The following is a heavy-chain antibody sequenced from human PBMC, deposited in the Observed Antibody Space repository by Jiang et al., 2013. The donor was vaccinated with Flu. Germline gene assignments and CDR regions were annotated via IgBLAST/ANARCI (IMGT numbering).Heavy chain of an antibody. CDR2: TYYRSKWYN. D-gene: IGHD6-19*01. CDR3: ARGRRQWLAYEDYYYGMDV. J-gene: IGHJ6*02. CDR1: GDSVSSNSAA. V-gene: IGHV6-1*01. Sequence: QTLSLTCAISGDSVSSNSAAWNWIRQSPSRGLEWLGRTYYRSKWYNDYAVSVKSRITINPDTSKNQFSLQLNSVTPEDTAVYYCARGRRQWLAYEDYYYGMDVWGQGTTVTVSS.